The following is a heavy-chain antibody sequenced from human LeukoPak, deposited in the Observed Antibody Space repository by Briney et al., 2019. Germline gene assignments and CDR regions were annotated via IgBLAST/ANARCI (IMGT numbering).Heavy chain of an antibody. D-gene: IGHD2-2*01. CDR3: AATLGYCSSTSCSFDY. CDR2: IYISGST. CDR1: GGSLSSGNYY. Sequence: PSETLSLTCTVSGGSLSSGNYYWTWIRQSAGKGLEWIGRIYISGSTNYNPSLKSRVSISVDMSKNQFSLKVSSVTAADTAVYYCAATLGYCSSTSCSFDYWGQGTLVTVSS. V-gene: IGHV4-61*02. J-gene: IGHJ4*02.